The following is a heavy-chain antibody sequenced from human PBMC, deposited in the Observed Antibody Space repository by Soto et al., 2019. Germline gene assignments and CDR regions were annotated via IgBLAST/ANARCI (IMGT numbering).Heavy chain of an antibody. CDR3: ARDPVGDSYGPSTLGYGMDV. D-gene: IGHD5-18*01. J-gene: IGHJ6*02. CDR1: GYTFTSYG. Sequence: QVQLVQSGAEVKKPGASVKVSCKASGYTFTSYGISWVRQAPGQGLEWMGWISAYNGNTNYAQKRQGRVTMTTDTSTSTAYMELRSLRSDDTAVYYCARDPVGDSYGPSTLGYGMDVWGQGTTVTVSS. CDR2: ISAYNGNT. V-gene: IGHV1-18*01.